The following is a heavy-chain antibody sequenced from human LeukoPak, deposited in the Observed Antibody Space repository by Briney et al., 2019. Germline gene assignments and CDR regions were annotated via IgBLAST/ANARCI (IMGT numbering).Heavy chain of an antibody. CDR2: INPNSGGT. CDR3: ARDVDGVALDY. D-gene: IGHD3-3*01. V-gene: IGHV1-2*02. CDR1: GYTFTGYY. J-gene: IGHJ4*02. Sequence: ASVKVSCKASGYTFTGYYMHWVRQAPGQGLEGMGWINPNSGGTNYAQKFQGRVTMTRDTSISTPYMELSRLRSDDTAVYYCARDVDGVALDYWGQGTLVTVSS.